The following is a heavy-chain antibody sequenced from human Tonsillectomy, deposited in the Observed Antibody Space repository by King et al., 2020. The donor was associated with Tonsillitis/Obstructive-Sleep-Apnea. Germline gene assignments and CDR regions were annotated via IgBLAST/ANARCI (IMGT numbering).Heavy chain of an antibody. Sequence: VQLVESGGGLVQPGGSLRLSCAASGFTFSSYAMSWVRQAPGKGLEWVAAISGSGGSTYYADSVKGRFTISRDNSKNTLYLQMNSLRAEDTAVYYCAKNDLAYYYDSTGYYYLDYWGQGTLVTVSS. CDR2: ISGSGGST. V-gene: IGHV3-23*04. D-gene: IGHD3-22*01. CDR3: AKNDLAYYYDSTGYYYLDY. J-gene: IGHJ4*02. CDR1: GFTFSSYA.